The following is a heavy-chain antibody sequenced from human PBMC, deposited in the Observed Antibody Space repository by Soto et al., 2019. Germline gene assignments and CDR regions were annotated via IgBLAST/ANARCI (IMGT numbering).Heavy chain of an antibody. D-gene: IGHD2-15*01. CDR2: INPNSGGT. CDR3: ARDSRYCSGGSCYSGYYYMDV. Sequence: ASVKVSCKAPGYTFTGYYMHCARHAPGKGLEWMGWINPNSGGTNYAQKFQGWVTVSVDTSKNQFSLKLSSVTAADTAVYYCARDSRYCSGGSCYSGYYYMDVWGKGTTVTVSS. J-gene: IGHJ6*03. V-gene: IGHV1-2*04. CDR1: GYTFTGYY.